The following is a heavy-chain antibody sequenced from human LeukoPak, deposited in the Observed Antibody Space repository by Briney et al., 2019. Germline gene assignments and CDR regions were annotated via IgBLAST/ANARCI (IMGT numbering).Heavy chain of an antibody. CDR2: INHSGST. Sequence: SETLSLTCAVYGGSFSGYYWSWIRQPPGKGLEWSGEINHSGSTNYNPSLKSRVTISVDTSKTQFSLKLRSVTAADTAVYYCARGRNGYSSSWYVNYWGQGTLVTVSS. CDR1: GGSFSGYY. V-gene: IGHV4-34*01. CDR3: ARGRNGYSSSWYVNY. J-gene: IGHJ4*02. D-gene: IGHD6-13*01.